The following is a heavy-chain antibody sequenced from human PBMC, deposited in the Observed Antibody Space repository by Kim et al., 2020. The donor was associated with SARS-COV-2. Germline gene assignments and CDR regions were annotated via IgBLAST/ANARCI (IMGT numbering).Heavy chain of an antibody. J-gene: IGHJ4*02. Sequence: SETLSLTCTVSGGSISSGGYSWSWIRQHPGKGLEWIGYIYYSGSTYYNPSLKSRVTISVDTSKNQFSLKLSSVTAADTAVYYCARTELYDYVWGSWGQGTLVTVSS. CDR2: IYYSGST. D-gene: IGHD3-16*01. V-gene: IGHV4-31*03. CDR3: ARTELYDYVWGS. CDR1: GGSISSGGYS.